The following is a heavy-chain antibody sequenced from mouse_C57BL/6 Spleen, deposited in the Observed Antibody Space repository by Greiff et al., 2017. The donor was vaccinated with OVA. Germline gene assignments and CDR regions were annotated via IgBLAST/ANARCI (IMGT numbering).Heavy chain of an antibody. V-gene: IGHV1-69*01. J-gene: IGHJ4*01. CDR2: IDPSDSYT. D-gene: IGHD2-4*01. CDR1: GYTFTSYW. Sequence: VKLQQPGAELVMPGASVKLSCKASGYTFTSYWMHWVKQRPGQGLEWIGEIDPSDSYTNYNQKFKGKSTLTVDKSSSTAYMQLSSLTSEDSAVYYCARGAMITTDARDYWGQGTSVTVSS. CDR3: ARGAMITTDARDY.